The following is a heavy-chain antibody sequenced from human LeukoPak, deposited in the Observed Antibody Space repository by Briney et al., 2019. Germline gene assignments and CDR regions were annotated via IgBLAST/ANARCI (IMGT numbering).Heavy chain of an antibody. CDR2: ISYDGSNK. V-gene: IGHV3-30*18. CDR3: AKDSLPGVWSGYLDY. D-gene: IGHD3-3*01. Sequence: GMSLRLSCAASGFTFSSYGMHGVRQAPAKGLEGVAVISYDGSNKYYADCVKGRFTISRDNSKNTLYLQMNSLRAEDTAVYYCAKDSLPGVWSGYLDYWGQGTLVTVSS. J-gene: IGHJ4*02. CDR1: GFTFSSYG.